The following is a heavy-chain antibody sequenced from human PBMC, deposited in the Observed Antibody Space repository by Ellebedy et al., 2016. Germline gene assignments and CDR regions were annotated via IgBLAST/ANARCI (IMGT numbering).Heavy chain of an antibody. Sequence: SGPTLVKPTQTLTLTCTFSGFSLTTSQLVVGWVRQPPGKALEWLAFIYGNDDPRYSPSLRTRLTITRDSSKNQVILTMTNMDPVDTATYYCAHKSTVHSVDYWGQGTLVTVSS. D-gene: IGHD4-11*01. CDR1: GFSLTTSQLV. CDR3: AHKSTVHSVDY. CDR2: IYGNDDP. V-gene: IGHV2-5*01. J-gene: IGHJ4*02.